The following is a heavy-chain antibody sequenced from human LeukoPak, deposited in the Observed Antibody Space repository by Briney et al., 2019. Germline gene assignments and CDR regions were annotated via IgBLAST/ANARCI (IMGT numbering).Heavy chain of an antibody. J-gene: IGHJ3*02. CDR3: ASYRGVIINQHDAFDI. D-gene: IGHD3-10*01. CDR1: GYSFTSYW. CDR2: IYPGDSDT. Sequence: GESLKISCKGSGYSFTSYWIGWVRQMPGKCLEWMGIIYPGDSDTRYSPSFQGQVTISADKSISTAYLQWSSLKASDTAMYYCASYRGVIINQHDAFDIWGQGTMVTVSS. V-gene: IGHV5-51*01.